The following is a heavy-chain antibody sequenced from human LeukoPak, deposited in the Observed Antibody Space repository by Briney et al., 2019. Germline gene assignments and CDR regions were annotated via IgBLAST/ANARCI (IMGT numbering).Heavy chain of an antibody. J-gene: IGHJ4*02. Sequence: GGSLRLSCAASGFTFSSYSMNWVRQAPGKGLEWVSSISSSSSYIYYADSVKGRFTISRDNAKNSLYLQMNRLRAEDTAVYYCARDPRGYSYAPDYWGQGTLVTVSS. CDR2: ISSSSSYI. CDR3: ARDPRGYSYAPDY. D-gene: IGHD5-18*01. CDR1: GFTFSSYS. V-gene: IGHV3-21*01.